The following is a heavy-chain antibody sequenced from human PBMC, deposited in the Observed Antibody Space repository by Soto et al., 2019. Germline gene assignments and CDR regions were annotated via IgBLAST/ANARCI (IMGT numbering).Heavy chain of an antibody. CDR3: AIKFYTNRWSPGRE. D-gene: IGHD2-2*02. Sequence: GGSLRLSCAASGFTFSDYGMHWVRQAPGKGLEWVAVIWNDGNNKYYGDYVKGRFTISRDNSKNTLYLQMNSLRAEDTAVYFWAIKFYTNRWSPGREWGQGTQVTVSS. CDR1: GFTFSDYG. J-gene: IGHJ4*02. V-gene: IGHV3-33*01. CDR2: IWNDGNNK.